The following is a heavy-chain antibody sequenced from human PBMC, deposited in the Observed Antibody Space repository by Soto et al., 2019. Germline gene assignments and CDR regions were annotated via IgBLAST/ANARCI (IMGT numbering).Heavy chain of an antibody. CDR2: IYYSGST. V-gene: IGHV4-59*01. CDR1: GGSISSYY. J-gene: IGHJ5*02. D-gene: IGHD6-19*01. Sequence: SETLSLTCTVSGGSISSYYWSWIRQPPGKGLEWIGYIYYSGSTNYNPSLKSRVTISVDTSKNQFSLKLSSVTAADTAVYYCASSRLVAVAGTRGWFDPWGQGTLVTVSS. CDR3: ASSRLVAVAGTRGWFDP.